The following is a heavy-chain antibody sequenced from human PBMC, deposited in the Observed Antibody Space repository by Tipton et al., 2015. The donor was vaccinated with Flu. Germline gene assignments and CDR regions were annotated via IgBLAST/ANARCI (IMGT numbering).Heavy chain of an antibody. V-gene: IGHV3-23*01. D-gene: IGHD4/OR15-4a*01. Sequence: SLRLSCAASGFTFSFSGVAWVRQAPGKGLEWVSIISGNGVTSYYADSVKGRFTISRDNSKNTLFLQLNSLRAEDTAKYYCTKDRYGAYGGGFESWGQGTLVTVSS. CDR3: TKDRYGAYGGGFES. CDR1: GFTFSFSG. CDR2: ISGNGVTS. J-gene: IGHJ4*02.